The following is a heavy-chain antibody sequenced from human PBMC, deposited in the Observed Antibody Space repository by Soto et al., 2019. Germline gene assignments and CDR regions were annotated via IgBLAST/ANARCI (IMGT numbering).Heavy chain of an antibody. CDR1: GGTFSSYA. J-gene: IGHJ5*02. D-gene: IGHD6-13*01. CDR2: IIPIFGTA. V-gene: IGHV1-69*01. CDR3: ARDSAHSSSWEENWFDP. Sequence: QVQLVQSGAEVKKPGSSVKVSCKASGGTFSSYAISWVRQAPGQGLEWMGGIIPIFGTANYAQKFQGRVTITEDEATSTAYMELSSLRSEDTAVYYCARDSAHSSSWEENWFDPWGQGTLVTVSS.